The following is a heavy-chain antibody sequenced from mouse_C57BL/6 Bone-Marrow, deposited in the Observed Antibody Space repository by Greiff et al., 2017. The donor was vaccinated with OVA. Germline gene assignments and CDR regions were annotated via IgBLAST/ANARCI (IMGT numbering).Heavy chain of an antibody. CDR1: GYAFSSSW. J-gene: IGHJ3*01. V-gene: IGHV1-82*01. CDR3: ATRGWFAY. Sequence: QVQLKQSGPELVKPGASVKISCKASGYAFSSSWMNWVKQRPGTGLEWIGRIYPGDGDTNYNGKFKGKATLTADKSSSTAYMQLSSLTSEDSAVYFCATRGWFAYWGQGTLVTVSA. CDR2: IYPGDGDT.